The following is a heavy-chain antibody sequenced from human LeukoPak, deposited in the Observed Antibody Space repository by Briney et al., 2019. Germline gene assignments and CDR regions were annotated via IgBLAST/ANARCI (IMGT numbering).Heavy chain of an antibody. J-gene: IGHJ4*02. V-gene: IGHV4-59*08. D-gene: IGHD5-12*01. CDR3: AGKLSGVY. CDR1: RGFLSNYY. CDR2: VYYYRSS. Sequence: SEAVPLTCIFSRGFLSNYYWTWLRQPPAKALEWIGYVYYYRSSNYNPSLRSRVSISLDTSKHEYAVHPRSVPATDGDGHYCAGKLSGVYRGERTLVTVSS.